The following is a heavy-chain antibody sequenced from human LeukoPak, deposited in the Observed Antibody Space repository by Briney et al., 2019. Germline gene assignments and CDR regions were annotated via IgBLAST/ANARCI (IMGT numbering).Heavy chain of an antibody. CDR2: IYHSGST. D-gene: IGHD2-2*01. V-gene: IGHV4-38-2*02. J-gene: IGHJ6*03. CDR1: GYSISSGYY. CDR3: ARDRSDIVVVPAAIPFDYYYYMDV. Sequence: PSETLSLTCTVSGYSISSGYYWGWIRQPPGKGLEWIGSIYHSGSTYYNPSLKSRVTISVDTSKNQFSLKLSSVTAADTAVYYCARDRSDIVVVPAAIPFDYYYYMDVWGKGTTVTVSS.